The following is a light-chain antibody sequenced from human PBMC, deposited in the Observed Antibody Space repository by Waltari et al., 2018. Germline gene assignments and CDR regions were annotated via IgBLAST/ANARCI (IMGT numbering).Light chain of an antibody. Sequence: DIQMTQSPSTLSESVGERVIFSCRASPRISKWLVWYQQKPGKAPRLRSYKASTVESGVPSWVSGSVSRTEFTLTISSLQPEDFATYYCQQYNSYSLLSFGGGTKVEIK. J-gene: IGKJ4*01. CDR3: QQYNSYSLLS. V-gene: IGKV1-5*03. CDR1: PRISKW. CDR2: KAS.